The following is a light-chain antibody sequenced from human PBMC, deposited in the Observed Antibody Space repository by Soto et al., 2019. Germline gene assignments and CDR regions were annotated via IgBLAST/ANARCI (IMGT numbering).Light chain of an antibody. Sequence: EIVLTQSPGTLSLSPGERATLSCRASQSVSSSYLAWYQQKPGQAHRLLIYGASSRATGIPDRFSGSGSGTDFTLTISRLEPEDFSVYYCQQYGSSSYTFVQGTKLEIK. CDR3: QQYGSSSYT. CDR2: GAS. CDR1: QSVSSSY. J-gene: IGKJ2*01. V-gene: IGKV3-20*01.